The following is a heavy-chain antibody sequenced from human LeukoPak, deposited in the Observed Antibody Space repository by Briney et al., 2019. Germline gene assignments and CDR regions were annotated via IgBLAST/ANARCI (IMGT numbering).Heavy chain of an antibody. Sequence: GGSLRLSCAASGFSFSNFWMTWVRQARGKGLEWVANIRQDGNERFYVDSVKGRFIISRDNAKNSLYLQMNSLRAEDTALYYCAKDISGYRGHRIPHGMDVWGQGTTVTVSS. CDR2: IRQDGNER. V-gene: IGHV3-7*03. J-gene: IGHJ6*02. CDR1: GFSFSNFW. D-gene: IGHD5-12*01. CDR3: AKDISGYRGHRIPHGMDV.